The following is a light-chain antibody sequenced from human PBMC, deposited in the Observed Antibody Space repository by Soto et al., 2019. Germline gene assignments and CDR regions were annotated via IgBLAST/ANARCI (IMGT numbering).Light chain of an antibody. CDR1: SSDVGYYNY. J-gene: IGLJ1*01. V-gene: IGLV2-14*01. CDR3: SSYTSSSTYV. Sequence: QSVLTQPASVSGSPGQSITISCTGTSSDVGYYNYVSWYQQHPGKAPKLMIYDVSNRPSGVSNRFSGSKSGNTASLTISGLQAEDEADYHYSSYTSSSTYVFGSGTKLTVL. CDR2: DVS.